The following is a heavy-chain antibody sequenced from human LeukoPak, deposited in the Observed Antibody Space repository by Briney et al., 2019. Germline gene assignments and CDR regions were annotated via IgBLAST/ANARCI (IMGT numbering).Heavy chain of an antibody. V-gene: IGHV3-30*02. CDR2: IRYDGSNK. CDR3: AKGPREWLAYFDY. CDR1: GFTFSSYG. Sequence: GGSLRLSCAASGFTFSSYGMHWVRQAPGKGLEWVAFIRYDGSNKYYADSVKGRFTISRDNSKNTLYLQMNSLRAEDTAVYYCAKGPREWLAYFDYWGQGTLATVSS. D-gene: IGHD6-19*01. J-gene: IGHJ4*02.